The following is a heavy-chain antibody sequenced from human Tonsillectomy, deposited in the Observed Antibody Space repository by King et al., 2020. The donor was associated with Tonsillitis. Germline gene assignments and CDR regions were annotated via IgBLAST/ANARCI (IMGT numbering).Heavy chain of an antibody. J-gene: IGHJ4*02. CDR3: ARSGSGSFDY. CDR2: MYYSGTI. V-gene: IGHV4-39*01. CDR1: GGSISSSDQY. Sequence: QLQESGPGVVKPSETLSLTCTVSGGSISSSDQYWAWIRQPPGKGLEWIGYMYYSGTIFYNPSLKSRITISGGTSENRFSLKLSSVTAADTAVYFCARSGSGSFDYWGQGALVTVSS. D-gene: IGHD1-26*01.